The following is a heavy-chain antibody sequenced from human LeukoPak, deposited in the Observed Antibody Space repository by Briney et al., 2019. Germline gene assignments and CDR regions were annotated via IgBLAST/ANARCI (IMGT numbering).Heavy chain of an antibody. J-gene: IGHJ3*02. V-gene: IGHV4-39*07. Sequence: SETLSLTCTVSGDSISSSTYYWGWIRQPPGKGLEWIGSIYSSGSTYYNPSLKSRVTISVNTSKNQFSLKLSSVTAADTAVYYCARDYRLIISGSYSGRAFDIWGQGTMVTVSS. D-gene: IGHD1-26*01. CDR2: IYSSGST. CDR3: ARDYRLIISGSYSGRAFDI. CDR1: GDSISSSTYY.